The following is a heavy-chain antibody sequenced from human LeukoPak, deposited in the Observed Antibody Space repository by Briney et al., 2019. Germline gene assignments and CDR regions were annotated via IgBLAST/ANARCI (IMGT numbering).Heavy chain of an antibody. CDR2: INTNNYKT. Sequence: ASVKVSCKTSGYNFTKYGITWVRQAPGQGLEWMGWINTNNYKTNYAQRYQGRVTVTTETSTRTVYMEMRSLRCDDTAVYYCARVDSSSWYFDYWGQGTLVTVSS. J-gene: IGHJ4*02. V-gene: IGHV1-18*01. D-gene: IGHD6-13*01. CDR1: GYNFTKYG. CDR3: ARVDSSSWYFDY.